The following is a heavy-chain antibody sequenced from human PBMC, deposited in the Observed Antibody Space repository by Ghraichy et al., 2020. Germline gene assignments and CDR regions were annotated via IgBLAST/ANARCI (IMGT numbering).Heavy chain of an antibody. CDR1: GGSFSGYY. V-gene: IGHV4-34*01. J-gene: IGHJ4*02. CDR3: AREGIRVFDY. D-gene: IGHD3-10*01. Sequence: SETLSLTCAVYGGSFSGYYWSWIRQPPGMGLEWIGEINPSGSTNYNPSLKSPVTISVNTSKHKFSLKLSFVTAADTAVYYCAREGIRVFDYWGQRTLVTVS. CDR2: INPSGST.